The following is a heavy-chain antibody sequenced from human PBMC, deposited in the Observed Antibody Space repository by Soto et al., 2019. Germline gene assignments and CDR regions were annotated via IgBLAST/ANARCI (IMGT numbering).Heavy chain of an antibody. CDR1: RGTFSSYA. D-gene: IGHD3-10*01. V-gene: IGHV1-69*13. CDR2: IIPIFGTA. Sequence: GASVKVSCKASRGTFSSYAISWVRQAPGQGLEWMGGIIPIFGTANYAQKFQGRVTITADESTSTAYMELSSLRSEDTAVYYCARDVVTMARAHSYYYYYGMDVWGQGTTVTVSS. J-gene: IGHJ6*02. CDR3: ARDVVTMARAHSYYYYYGMDV.